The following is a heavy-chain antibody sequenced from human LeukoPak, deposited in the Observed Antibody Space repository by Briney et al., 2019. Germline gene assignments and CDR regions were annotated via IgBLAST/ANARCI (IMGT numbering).Heavy chain of an antibody. CDR1: GGSISSSSYY. D-gene: IGHD4-23*01. CDR3: ARHQAGYGGNSYYYYYGMDV. Sequence: PSETLSLTCTVSGGSISSSSYYWGWIRQPPGKGLEWIGSIYYSGSTNYNPSLKSRVTISVDTSKNQFSLKLSSVTAADTAVYYCARHQAGYGGNSYYYYYGMDVWGQGTTVTVSS. J-gene: IGHJ6*02. CDR2: IYYSGST. V-gene: IGHV4-39*01.